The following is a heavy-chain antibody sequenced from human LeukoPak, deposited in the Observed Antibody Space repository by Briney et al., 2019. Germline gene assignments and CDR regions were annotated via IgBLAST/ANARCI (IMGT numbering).Heavy chain of an antibody. V-gene: IGHV3-7*01. J-gene: IGHJ2*01. CDR2: INQDGSEI. Sequence: GGSLRLSCAASGFTFSNYWMSWVRQAPGKGLEWLANINQDGSEIYYVDSVKGRFTITRDNGNNSLYLQINSLRVDDTAVYYCARDRVIVVRTTNWYFDLWGRGTLVTVSS. CDR3: ARDRVIVVRTTNWYFDL. CDR1: GFTFSNYW. D-gene: IGHD3-22*01.